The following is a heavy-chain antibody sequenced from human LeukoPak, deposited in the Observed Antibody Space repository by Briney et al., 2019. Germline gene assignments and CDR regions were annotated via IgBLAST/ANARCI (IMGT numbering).Heavy chain of an antibody. CDR3: ARLGYFDWLLSLGLAPHYFDY. D-gene: IGHD3-9*01. V-gene: IGHV5-51*01. Sequence: GESLKISCKGSGYSFTSYWIGWVRQMPGKGLEWMGIIYPGDSDTRYSPSFQGQVTISADKSISTAYLQWSSLKASDTAMYYCARLGYFDWLLSLGLAPHYFDYWGQGTLVTVSS. CDR2: IYPGDSDT. J-gene: IGHJ4*02. CDR1: GYSFTSYW.